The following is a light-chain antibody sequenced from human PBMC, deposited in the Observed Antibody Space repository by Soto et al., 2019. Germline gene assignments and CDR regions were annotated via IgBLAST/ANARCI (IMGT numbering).Light chain of an antibody. J-gene: IGKJ1*01. CDR1: QNIDRW. CDR2: GAS. V-gene: IGKV1-5*03. CDR3: QQYNSYPWT. Sequence: DIQMTQSPSTLSASVGDRVTITCRASQNIDRWLAWYQQKPGKAPNLLIYGASNLESGVPSRFSGSGSGTEFTLTISSLRPDDFATYYWQQYNSYPWTFGQGTKVEIK.